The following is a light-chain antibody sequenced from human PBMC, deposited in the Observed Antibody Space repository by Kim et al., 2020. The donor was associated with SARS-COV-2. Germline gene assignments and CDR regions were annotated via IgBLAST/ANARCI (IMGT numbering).Light chain of an antibody. CDR1: QSISSW. CDR2: KAS. V-gene: IGKV1-5*03. J-gene: IGKJ2*03. CDR3: QQSKSLYS. Sequence: LSASVGDRVTITCRASQSISSWLAWYQQKPGKAPKVLISKASTLESGVPSRFSGSGSGTEFTLTISSLQPDDFATYYCQQSKSLYSFGQGTKLEI.